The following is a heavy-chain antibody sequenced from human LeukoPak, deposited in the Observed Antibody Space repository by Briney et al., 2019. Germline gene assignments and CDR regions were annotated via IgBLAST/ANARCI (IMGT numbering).Heavy chain of an antibody. V-gene: IGHV4-30-2*01. CDR1: GGSISSGGYS. CDR3: ARRLLPNWFDP. CDR2: IYHSGST. Sequence: SRTLFLTCAVSGGSISSGGYSWSWIRQPPGKGLEWIGYIYHSGSTYYNPSLKSRVTISVDRSKNQFSLKLSSVTAADTAVYYCARRLLPNWFDPWGQGTLVTVSS. D-gene: IGHD3-22*01. J-gene: IGHJ5*02.